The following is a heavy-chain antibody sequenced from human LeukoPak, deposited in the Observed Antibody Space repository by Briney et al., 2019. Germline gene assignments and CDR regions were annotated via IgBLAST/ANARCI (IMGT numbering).Heavy chain of an antibody. Sequence: ASVKVSCKASGGTFSSYAISWVRQAPGQGLEWMGWMNPNSGNTGYAQKFQGRVTMTRNTSISTAYMELSSLRSEDTAVYYCARRSAAGNWGQGTLVTVSS. J-gene: IGHJ4*02. CDR2: MNPNSGNT. CDR1: GGTFSSYA. CDR3: ARRSAAGN. D-gene: IGHD6-13*01. V-gene: IGHV1-8*02.